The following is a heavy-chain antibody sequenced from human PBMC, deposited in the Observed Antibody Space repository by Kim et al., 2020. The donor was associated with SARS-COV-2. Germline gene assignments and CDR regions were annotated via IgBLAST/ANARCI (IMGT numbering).Heavy chain of an antibody. Sequence: GGSLRLSCAASGFTFSSYAMSWVRQAPGKGLEWVSAISGSGGSTYYADSVKGRFTISRDNSKNTLYLQMNSLRAEDTAVYYCAKPIPYSGSYYEPIDYWGQGTLVTVTS. J-gene: IGHJ4*02. CDR2: ISGSGGST. V-gene: IGHV3-23*01. CDR3: AKPIPYSGSYYEPIDY. CDR1: GFTFSSYA. D-gene: IGHD1-26*01.